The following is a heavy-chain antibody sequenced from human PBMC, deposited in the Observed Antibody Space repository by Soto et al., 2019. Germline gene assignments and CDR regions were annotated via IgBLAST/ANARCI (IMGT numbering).Heavy chain of an antibody. CDR3: ALTRRSSLLEVAGPGFEY. V-gene: IGHV3-30*03. D-gene: IGHD6-19*01. J-gene: IGHJ4*02. CDR2: LSYEGSEE. CDR1: GFNFGVFG. Sequence: GGSLRLSCAASGFNFGVFGMHWVRQAPGKGLEWLSVLSYEGSEEYYADSVRGRFTISRDNSKNTLFLQMDSLRVDDTGVYYCALTRRSSLLEVAGPGFEYWGQGTLVT.